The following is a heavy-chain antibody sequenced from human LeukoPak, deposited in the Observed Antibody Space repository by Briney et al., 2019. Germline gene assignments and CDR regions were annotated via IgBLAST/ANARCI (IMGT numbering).Heavy chain of an antibody. CDR1: GGSISSGSYY. V-gene: IGHV4-61*02. CDR2: IYTSGTSGST. D-gene: IGHD4-17*01. J-gene: IGHJ5*02. CDR3: ARAYPTTARYNWFDP. Sequence: SETLSLTCTVSGGSISSGSYYWSWIRQPAGKGLEWIGRIYTSGTSGSTNYNPSLKSRVTISADTSKNQFSLKLSSVTAADTAVYYCARAYPTTARYNWFDPWGQGTLVTVSS.